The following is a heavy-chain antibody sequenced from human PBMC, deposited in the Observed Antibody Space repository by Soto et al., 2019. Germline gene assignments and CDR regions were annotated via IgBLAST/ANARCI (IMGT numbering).Heavy chain of an antibody. CDR1: GGSISSGDYY. V-gene: IGHV4-30-4*01. J-gene: IGHJ4*02. CDR3: AREELSTSCLGCDY. D-gene: IGHD2-2*01. Sequence: PSETLSLTCTVSGGSISSGDYYWSWIRQPPGKGLEWIGYIYYSGSTYYNPSLKSRVTISVDTSKNQFSLKLSSVTAADTAVYYCAREELSTSCLGCDYWGQGTLVTVSS. CDR2: IYYSGST.